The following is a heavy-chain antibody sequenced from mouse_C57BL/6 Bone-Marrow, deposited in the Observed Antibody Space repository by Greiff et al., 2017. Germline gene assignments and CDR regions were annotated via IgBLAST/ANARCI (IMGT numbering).Heavy chain of an antibody. V-gene: IGHV1-64*01. J-gene: IGHJ2*01. Sequence: QVQLQQPGAELVKPGASVKLSCKASGYTFTSYWMHWVKQRPGQGLEWIGMIYPNSGSTNYNEKFKSKATLTVDKSSSTAYMQLSSLTSEDSAVYYCAIWKGLRLGYWGQGTTLTVSS. CDR1: GYTFTSYW. D-gene: IGHD2-4*01. CDR2: IYPNSGST. CDR3: AIWKGLRLGY.